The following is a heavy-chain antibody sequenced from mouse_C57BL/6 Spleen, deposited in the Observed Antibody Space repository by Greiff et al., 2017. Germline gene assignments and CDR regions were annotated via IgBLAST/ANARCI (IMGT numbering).Heavy chain of an antibody. V-gene: IGHV1-82*01. CDR2: IYPGDGDT. CDR3: ARMDYYGSSFDD. J-gene: IGHJ2*01. Sequence: QVHVKQSGPELVKPGASVKISCKASGYAFSSSWMNWVKQRPGKGLEWIGRIYPGDGDTNYNGKFKGKATLTADKSSSTAYMQLSSLTSEDSAVYFCARMDYYGSSFDDGGQGTTLTVSS. CDR1: GYAFSSSW. D-gene: IGHD1-1*01.